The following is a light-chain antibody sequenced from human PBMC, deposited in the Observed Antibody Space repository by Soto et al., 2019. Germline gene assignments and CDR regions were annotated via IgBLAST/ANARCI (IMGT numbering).Light chain of an antibody. J-gene: IGLJ3*02. CDR1: HNDIGTYDY. Sequence: QSALTQPTSVSGSPGQSITISCTGNHNDIGTYDYVSWYQQHPGRAPRLLIHGVTTRPSGISGRFSASKSGLTASLTISGLQPEDEADYFCGSLTTTRIWVFGGGTKLTVL. V-gene: IGLV2-14*03. CDR3: GSLTTTRIWV. CDR2: GVT.